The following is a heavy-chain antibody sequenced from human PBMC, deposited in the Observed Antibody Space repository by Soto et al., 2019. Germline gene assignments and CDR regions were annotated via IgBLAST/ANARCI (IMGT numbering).Heavy chain of an antibody. D-gene: IGHD6-25*01. V-gene: IGHV4-31*03. J-gene: IGHJ4*02. CDR3: AREGDSSAEFDY. CDR1: GGSISSGGYY. CDR2: IYYSGST. Sequence: SETLSLTCTVSGGSISSGGYYWSWIRQHPGKGLEWIGYIYYSGSTYYNPSLKSRVTISVDTSKNQFSLKLSSVTAADTAVYYCAREGDSSAEFDYWGQGTLVTVS.